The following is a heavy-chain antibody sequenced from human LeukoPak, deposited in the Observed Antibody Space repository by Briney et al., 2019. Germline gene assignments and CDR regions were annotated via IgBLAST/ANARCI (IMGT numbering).Heavy chain of an antibody. CDR2: IWSDGSRK. V-gene: IGHV3-33*06. D-gene: IGHD1-1*01. J-gene: IGHJ5*01. Sequence: GGSLRLSCAASGFTFTNFAMHWVRQAPGKGLVWVAVIWSDGSRKEYIDSVKDRFTVSRDNSKNTLYLHMNSLRAEDTALYFCAKDLGVLRSGERHPDNWFDSWGQGTLVTVSS. CDR1: GFTFTNFA. CDR3: AKDLGVLRSGERHPDNWFDS.